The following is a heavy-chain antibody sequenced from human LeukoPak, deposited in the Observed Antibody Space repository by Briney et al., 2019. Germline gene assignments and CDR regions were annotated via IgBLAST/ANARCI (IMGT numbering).Heavy chain of an antibody. Sequence: ASVTVSCKASGYTFTGYYMHWVRQAPGQGLEWMGWINPNSGGTNYAQKFQGRVTMTRDTSISTAYMELSRLRSDDTAVYYCARDRYYYDSSGYPSHWGQGTLVTVSS. J-gene: IGHJ4*02. CDR1: GYTFTGYY. CDR2: INPNSGGT. D-gene: IGHD3-22*01. V-gene: IGHV1-2*02. CDR3: ARDRYYYDSSGYPSH.